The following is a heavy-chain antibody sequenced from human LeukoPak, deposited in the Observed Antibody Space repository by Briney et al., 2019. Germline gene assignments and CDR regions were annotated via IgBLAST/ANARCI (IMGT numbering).Heavy chain of an antibody. Sequence: SETLSLTCAVYGGSFSGYYWSWIRQPPGKGLEWIGEINHSGSTNYNPSLKSRVTISVDTSKNQFSLKLSSVTAADTAVYYCASTPLWYYYYMDVGGKGTTVTVSS. J-gene: IGHJ6*03. D-gene: IGHD3-10*01. V-gene: IGHV4-34*01. CDR3: ASTPLWYYYYMDV. CDR1: GGSFSGYY. CDR2: INHSGST.